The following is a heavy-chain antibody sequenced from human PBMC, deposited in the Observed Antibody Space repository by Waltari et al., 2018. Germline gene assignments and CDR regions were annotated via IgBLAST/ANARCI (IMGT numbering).Heavy chain of an antibody. J-gene: IGHJ3*02. CDR3: ARGGQGQWLALGEDDAFDI. CDR2: IYYSGST. D-gene: IGHD6-19*01. CDR1: GGSISSYY. Sequence: QVQLQESGPGLVKPSETLSLTCTVSGGSISSYYWSWTRQAPGRGLEWIGYIYYSGSTNYNPSLKSRVTISVDTSKNQFSLKLSSVTAADTAVYYCARGGQGQWLALGEDDAFDIWGQGTMVTVSS. V-gene: IGHV4-59*01.